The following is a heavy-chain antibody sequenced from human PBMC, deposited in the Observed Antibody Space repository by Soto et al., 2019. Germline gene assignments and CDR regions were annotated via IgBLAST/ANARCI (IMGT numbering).Heavy chain of an antibody. D-gene: IGHD6-13*01. CDR3: ARGGAAGTGQTHYYYMDV. CDR2: MNPNSGNK. Sequence: SSVKGSCKASGYTFTSYDSIWVRQATGQGLEWMGWMNPNSGNKGYAQKFQGGVTMTRNTSISTAYMELGSLRSEDTAVYYCARGGAAGTGQTHYYYMDVWGKGTTVTV. J-gene: IGHJ6*03. V-gene: IGHV1-8*01. CDR1: GYTFTSYD.